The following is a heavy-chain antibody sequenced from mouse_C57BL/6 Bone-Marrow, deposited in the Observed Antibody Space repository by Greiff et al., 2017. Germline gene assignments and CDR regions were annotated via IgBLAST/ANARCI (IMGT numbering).Heavy chain of an antibody. D-gene: IGHD2-1*01. Sequence: EVKLLESGGDLVKPGGSLKLSCAASGFTFSSYGMYWVRQTPGKRLEWVGTISRGGSYTYYPERVKGRFTIARDNATNTLYLQMSSLKSEDTAMYYCAKGSYGNPFAYWGQGTLVTVSA. CDR3: AKGSYGNPFAY. V-gene: IGHV5-6*01. CDR2: ISRGGSYT. CDR1: GFTFSSYG. J-gene: IGHJ3*01.